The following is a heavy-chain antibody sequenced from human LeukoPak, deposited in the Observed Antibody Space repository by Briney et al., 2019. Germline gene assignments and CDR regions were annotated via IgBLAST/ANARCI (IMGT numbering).Heavy chain of an antibody. CDR3: ARDRGYSYGYVDY. Sequence: SETLSLTCTVSGGSISSYYWTWIRQPPGKGLEWIGYIYYSGTTNYNPSLKSRVTISIDTSKNQFSLKLSSVTAADTAAYYCARDRGYSYGYVDYWGQGTLVTVSS. CDR2: IYYSGTT. V-gene: IGHV4-59*12. J-gene: IGHJ4*02. CDR1: GGSISSYY. D-gene: IGHD5-18*01.